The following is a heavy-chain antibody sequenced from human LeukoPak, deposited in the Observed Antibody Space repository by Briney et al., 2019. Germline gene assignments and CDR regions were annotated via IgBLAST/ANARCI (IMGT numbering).Heavy chain of an antibody. J-gene: IGHJ5*02. CDR1: GGSFSGYY. V-gene: IGHV4-34*01. Sequence: SETLSPTCAVYGGSFSGYYWSWIRQPPGKGLEWIGEINHSGSTNYNPSLKSRVTISVDTSKNQFSLKLSSVTAADTAVYYCARETYTDYDFWSGYPWGWFDPWGQGTLVTVSS. CDR3: ARETYTDYDFWSGYPWGWFDP. CDR2: INHSGST. D-gene: IGHD3-3*01.